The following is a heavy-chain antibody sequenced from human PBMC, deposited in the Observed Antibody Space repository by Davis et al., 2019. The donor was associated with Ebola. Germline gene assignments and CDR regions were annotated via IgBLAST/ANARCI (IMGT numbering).Heavy chain of an antibody. CDR3: ARDRWDGRGI. V-gene: IGHV4-59*12. Sequence: MPSETLSLTCAVSGGSISSYYWSWIRQPPGKGLEWIGYIYYSGSTNYNPSLKSRVTISVDTSKNQFSLKLSSVTAADTAVYYCARDRWDGRGIWGQGTMVTVSS. J-gene: IGHJ3*02. CDR1: GGSISSYY. CDR2: IYYSGST. D-gene: IGHD1-26*01.